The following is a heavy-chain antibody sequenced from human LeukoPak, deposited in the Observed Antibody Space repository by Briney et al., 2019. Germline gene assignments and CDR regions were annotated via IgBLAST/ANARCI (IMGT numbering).Heavy chain of an antibody. CDR1: GFTFDDYA. CDR3: ARGEIFFDY. Sequence: GGSLRLSCAASGFTFDDYAMHWVRQAPGKGLEWVSGISWNSGSIGYADSVKGRFTISRDNAKNSLYLQMNSLRAEDTAVYYCARGEIFFDYWGQGTLVTVSS. V-gene: IGHV3-9*01. J-gene: IGHJ4*02. CDR2: ISWNSGSI. D-gene: IGHD5-24*01.